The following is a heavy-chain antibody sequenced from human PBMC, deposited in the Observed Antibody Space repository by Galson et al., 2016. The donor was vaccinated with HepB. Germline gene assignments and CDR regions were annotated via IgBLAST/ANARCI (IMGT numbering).Heavy chain of an antibody. J-gene: IGHJ4*02. CDR2: ISSSGDTT. V-gene: IGHV3-64D*09. Sequence: SLRLSCAAFGFTFSKYAMHWVRQAPGKGLDSVSAISSSGDTTYYIDSVTGRFSISRDNSKNTLYLHMSNLRAEDTALYYCVKSYYYDSSGYQPYFDSWGQGTLVTVSS. CDR3: VKSYYYDSSGYQPYFDS. D-gene: IGHD3-22*01. CDR1: GFTFSKYA.